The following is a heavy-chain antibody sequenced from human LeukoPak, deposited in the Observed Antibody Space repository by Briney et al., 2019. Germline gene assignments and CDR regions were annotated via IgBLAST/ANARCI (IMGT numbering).Heavy chain of an antibody. CDR1: GGFFSGYY. CDR3: ARGAEVWELSY. V-gene: IGHV4-34*01. Sequence: PSETLSLTCAVYGGFFSGYYWSWIRQPPGKGLEWIGEINHSGSTNYNPSLKSRVTISVDTSKNQFSLQLNSVTPEDTAVYYCARGAEVWELSYWGQGTLVTVSS. D-gene: IGHD1-26*01. CDR2: INHSGST. J-gene: IGHJ4*02.